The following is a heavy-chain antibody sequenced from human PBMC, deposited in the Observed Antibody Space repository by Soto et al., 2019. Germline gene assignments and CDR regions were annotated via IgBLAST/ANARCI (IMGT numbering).Heavy chain of an antibody. J-gene: IGHJ6*02. V-gene: IGHV3-64D*06. Sequence: GGSLRLSCSASGFTFSSYAMHWVRQAPGKGLEYVSAISSNGGSTYYADSVKGRFTISRDNSKNTLYLQMSSLRAEDTAVYYCVNSQVVPFYYDFWSENGMDVWGQGTTVTVSS. CDR2: ISSNGGST. CDR1: GFTFSSYA. CDR3: VNSQVVPFYYDFWSENGMDV. D-gene: IGHD3-3*01.